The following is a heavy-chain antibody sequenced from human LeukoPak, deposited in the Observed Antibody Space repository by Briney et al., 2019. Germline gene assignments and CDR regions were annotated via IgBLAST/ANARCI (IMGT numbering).Heavy chain of an antibody. CDR3: ARGGYSYAYHDAFDI. CDR1: GGTFGSYA. J-gene: IGHJ3*02. CDR2: IIPIFGTA. Sequence: SVKVSCKASGGTFGSYAISWVRQAPGQGLEWMGGIIPIFGTANYAQKFQGRVTITADKSTSTAYMELSSLRSEDTAVYYCARGGYSYAYHDAFDIWGQGTMVTVSS. D-gene: IGHD5-18*01. V-gene: IGHV1-69*06.